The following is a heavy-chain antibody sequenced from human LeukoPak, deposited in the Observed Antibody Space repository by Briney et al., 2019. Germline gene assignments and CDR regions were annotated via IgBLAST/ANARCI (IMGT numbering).Heavy chain of an antibody. V-gene: IGHV4-59*08. CDR2: IYYSGST. Sequence: PGGSLRLSCAASGFTFSSYEMNWIRQPPGKGLEWIGYIYYSGSTNYNPSLKSRVTISVDTSKNQFSLKLSSVTAADTAVYYCARHGSGWYGYYYYGMDVWGQGTTVTVSS. CDR1: GFTFSSYE. J-gene: IGHJ6*02. D-gene: IGHD6-19*01. CDR3: ARHGSGWYGYYYYGMDV.